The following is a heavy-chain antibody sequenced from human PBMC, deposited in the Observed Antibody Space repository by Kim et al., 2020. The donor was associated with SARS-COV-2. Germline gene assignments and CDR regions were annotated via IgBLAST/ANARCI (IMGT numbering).Heavy chain of an antibody. D-gene: IGHD5-18*01. CDR1: GGSISSSTYY. J-gene: IGHJ6*02. CDR3: ARQGIGREGGYHQGMDV. V-gene: IGHV4-39*01. Sequence: SETLSLTCTVSGGSISSSTYYWGWIRQPPGKGLEWIGSLYYSGITYYNPSFKSRVTISVDTSKKDFSLRLSSVTAADTAVYYCARQGIGREGGYHQGMDVWGQGTTVTVSS. CDR2: LYYSGIT.